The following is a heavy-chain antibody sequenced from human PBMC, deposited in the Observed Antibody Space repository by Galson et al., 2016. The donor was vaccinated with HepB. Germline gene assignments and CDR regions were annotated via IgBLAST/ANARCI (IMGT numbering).Heavy chain of an antibody. V-gene: IGHV3-30*03. CDR3: ARGLDVVIVPAALLSH. D-gene: IGHD2-2*03. J-gene: IGHJ4*02. CDR2: ISNDGKSK. Sequence: SLRLSCAASGFTFSSYAMTWVRQAPGKGLDWISVISNDGKSKYYGDSVKGRFTISRDNSNNMLYLQMNNLKTDDTAVYYCARGLDVVIVPAALLSHWGQGTLITVSS. CDR1: GFTFSSYA.